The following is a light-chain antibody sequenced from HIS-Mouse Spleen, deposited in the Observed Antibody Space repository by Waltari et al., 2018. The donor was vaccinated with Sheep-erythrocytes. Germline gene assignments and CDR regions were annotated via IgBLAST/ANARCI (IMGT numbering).Light chain of an antibody. Sequence: DIQMTQSPSSLSASVGDRVPITCRASQSISSYLTWYQQKPGKAPKLLIYAASSLQSGVPSRFSGSGSGTDFTLTISSLQSEDFATYYCQQYYSYPYTFGQGTKLEIK. J-gene: IGKJ2*01. V-gene: IGKV1-39*01. CDR3: QQYYSYPYT. CDR2: AAS. CDR1: QSISSY.